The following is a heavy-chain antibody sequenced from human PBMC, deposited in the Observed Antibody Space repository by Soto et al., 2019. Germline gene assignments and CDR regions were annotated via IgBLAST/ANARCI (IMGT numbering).Heavy chain of an antibody. J-gene: IGHJ5*02. V-gene: IGHV3-30-3*01. CDR1: GPSLGSHA. CDR3: ARAQSSTVVTSSPCDP. CDR2: VSYDGSTR. Sequence: GSMRASCAASGPSLGSHAMNWISQAPGKGLEWVSTVSYDGSTRCYIESLKVRLTIPRNNSKNKAELQLNGLRGEDMAVYNCARAQSSTVVTSSPCDPWGQGTLVTVPS. D-gene: IGHD2-15*01.